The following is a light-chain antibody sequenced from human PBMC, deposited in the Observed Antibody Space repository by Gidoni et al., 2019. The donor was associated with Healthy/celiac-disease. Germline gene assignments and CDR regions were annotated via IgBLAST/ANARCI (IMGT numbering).Light chain of an antibody. V-gene: IGKV1-39*01. Sequence: GDRVTIPCRASQSISSYLNWYQQKPGKAPKLLIYAASSLQSGVPSRFSGSGSGTDFTLTISSLQPEDFATYYCQQSYSTPRYTFGQGTKLEIK. CDR3: QQSYSTPRYT. CDR2: AAS. J-gene: IGKJ2*01. CDR1: QSISSY.